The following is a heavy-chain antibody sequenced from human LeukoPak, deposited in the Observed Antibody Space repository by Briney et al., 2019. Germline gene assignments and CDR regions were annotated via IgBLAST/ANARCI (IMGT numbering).Heavy chain of an antibody. CDR2: ISSSSSTT. Sequence: GGSLRLSCAASGFTFSSYSMNWVRQAPGKGLEWVSYISSSSSTTYYADSVKGRFTISRDNSKNTLYLQMNSLRAEDTAVYYCAKARNGGLDYWGQGTLVTVSS. CDR1: GFTFSSYS. J-gene: IGHJ4*02. V-gene: IGHV3-48*01. CDR3: AKARNGGLDY.